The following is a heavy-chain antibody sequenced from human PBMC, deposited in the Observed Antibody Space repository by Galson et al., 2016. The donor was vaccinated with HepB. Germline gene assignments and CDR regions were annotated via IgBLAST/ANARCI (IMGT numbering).Heavy chain of an antibody. CDR2: IYSGGST. V-gene: IGHV3-53*01. CDR3: ARGNYGDPFDY. J-gene: IGHJ4*02. CDR1: GFTVSSNY. D-gene: IGHD4-17*01. Sequence: SLRLSCAASGFTVSSNYMSWVRQAPGKELEWVSVIYSGGSTYYADSVKGRFTISRDNSKNTLYLQMNSLRAEDTAVYYCARGNYGDPFDYWGQGTLVTVSS.